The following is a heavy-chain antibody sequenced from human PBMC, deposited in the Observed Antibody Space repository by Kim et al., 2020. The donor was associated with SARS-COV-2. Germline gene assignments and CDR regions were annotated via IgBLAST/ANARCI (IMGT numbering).Heavy chain of an antibody. V-gene: IGHV6-1*01. D-gene: IGHD1-7*01. J-gene: IGHJ4*02. Sequence: NDYAVSVKSRITINPDTSKNQFSLQLNSVTPEDTAVYYCARDTWNYGPDYWGQGTLVTVSS. CDR2: N. CDR3: ARDTWNYGPDY.